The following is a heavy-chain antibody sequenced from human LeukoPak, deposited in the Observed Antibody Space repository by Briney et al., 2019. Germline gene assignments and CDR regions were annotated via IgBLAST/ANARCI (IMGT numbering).Heavy chain of an antibody. J-gene: IGHJ4*02. CDR3: ARGRDSSSWFDY. V-gene: IGHV3-30*02. Sequence: GGSLRLSCAASGFTFSSYGMHWVRQAPGKGLEWVAFIRYDGSNKYYADSVKGRFTISRDNSKNTLYLQMNSLRAEDTAVYYCARGRDSSSWFDYWGQGTLVTVSS. CDR1: GFTFSSYG. D-gene: IGHD6-13*01. CDR2: IRYDGSNK.